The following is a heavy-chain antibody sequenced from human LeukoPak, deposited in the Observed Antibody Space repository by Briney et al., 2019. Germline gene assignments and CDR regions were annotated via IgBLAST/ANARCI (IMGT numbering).Heavy chain of an antibody. V-gene: IGHV4-59*01. CDR3: ARVLRKQGTLAFDI. J-gene: IGHJ3*02. CDR1: GGSISPYY. Sequence: SETLSLTCTVSGGSISPYYWSWIRQPPGKGLEWIGYIYYSGSTNYNPSLKSRVTISVDTSKNQFSLKLSSVTAADTAVYYCARVLRKQGTLAFDIWGQGTMATVSS. D-gene: IGHD3/OR15-3a*01. CDR2: IYYSGST.